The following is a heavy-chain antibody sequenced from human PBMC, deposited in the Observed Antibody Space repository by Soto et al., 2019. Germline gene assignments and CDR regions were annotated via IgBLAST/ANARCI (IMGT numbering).Heavy chain of an antibody. Sequence: QAQLVESGGGLVKPGGSLRLSCAVSGLTFSDHYISWIRQAPGKGLEWLSYINGNSNYMYYADSVKGRFTISRDNAKNSVFLQMDSLRAEDAALYYCATSNIPGSYWYFDLWGRGALVTVSS. J-gene: IGHJ2*01. CDR1: GLTFSDHY. CDR3: ATSNIPGSYWYFDL. D-gene: IGHD3-10*01. CDR2: INGNSNYM. V-gene: IGHV3-11*01.